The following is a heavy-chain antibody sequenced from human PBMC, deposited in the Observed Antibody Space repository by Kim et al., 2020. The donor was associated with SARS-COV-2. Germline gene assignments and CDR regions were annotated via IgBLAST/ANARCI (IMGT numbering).Heavy chain of an antibody. CDR3: ARLDFVADVFGLDP. D-gene: IGHD3-16*01. J-gene: IGHJ5*02. Sequence: YSRSFQGRVTISADKSIDTASLVLSRLEASDTAIYYCARLDFVADVFGLDPWGQGTLVTVSS. V-gene: IGHV5-51*01.